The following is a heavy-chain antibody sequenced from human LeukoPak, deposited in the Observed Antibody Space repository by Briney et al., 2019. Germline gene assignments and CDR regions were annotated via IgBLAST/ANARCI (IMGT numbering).Heavy chain of an antibody. Sequence: ASVKVSRKASGYTLTNYNISWVRQAPGQGLEWMGWINTHKGHTNFLQKFQGRVTVTTDISTNTAYMELRRLRSDDTAVYYCARVSNYGSGLLDYWGQGTLVTVSS. V-gene: IGHV1-18*01. CDR3: ARVSNYGSGLLDY. CDR2: INTHKGHT. D-gene: IGHD3-10*01. J-gene: IGHJ4*02. CDR1: GYTLTNYN.